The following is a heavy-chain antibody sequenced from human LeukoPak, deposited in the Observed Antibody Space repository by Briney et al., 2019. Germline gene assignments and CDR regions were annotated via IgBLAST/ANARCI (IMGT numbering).Heavy chain of an antibody. CDR3: ARAGGSSSWYVDWFDP. D-gene: IGHD6-13*01. CDR2: IYYSGST. Sequence: SETLSLTCTVFGGSISSYYWSWIRQPPGKGLEWIGYIYYSGSTNYNPSLKSRVTISVDTSKNQFSLKLSSVTAADTAVYYCARAGGSSSWYVDWFDPWGQGTLVTVSS. CDR1: GGSISSYY. V-gene: IGHV4-59*01. J-gene: IGHJ5*02.